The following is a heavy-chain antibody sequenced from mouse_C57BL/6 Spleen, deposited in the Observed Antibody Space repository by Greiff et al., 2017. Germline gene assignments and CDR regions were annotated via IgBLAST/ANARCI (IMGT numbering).Heavy chain of an antibody. CDR1: GYTSPSST. J-gene: IGHJ1*03. D-gene: IGHD1-1*01. V-gene: IGHV1-4*01. Sequence: FQLHQFGAELSRPGASVKMSCKASGYTSPSSTMHWVNQRLGQGLEWTGYIIPIRGYTKYNQKFKDKATLTADKSSRTAYMKLGSLTSEDSAVYYCARGGKITTVVANWYFDVWGTGTTVTVSS. CDR3: ARGGKITTVVANWYFDV. CDR2: IIPIRGYT.